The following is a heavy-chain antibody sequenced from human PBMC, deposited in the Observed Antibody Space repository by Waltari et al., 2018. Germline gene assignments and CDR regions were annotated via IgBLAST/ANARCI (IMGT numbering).Heavy chain of an antibody. CDR2: VDPEDGET. CDR1: GYTFSDSY. J-gene: IGHJ3*01. D-gene: IGHD6-19*01. Sequence: EVQLLQSGAELKEPGTTVRISCKVAGYTFSDSYLHWVQQAPGKGLRWMGIVDPEDGETIYADNFQGRVTISADTSTDTAFMELSSLRSEDTAVFYCATALGDSSSASRPFDFWGQGTMITVSS. CDR3: ATALGDSSSASRPFDF. V-gene: IGHV1-69-2*01.